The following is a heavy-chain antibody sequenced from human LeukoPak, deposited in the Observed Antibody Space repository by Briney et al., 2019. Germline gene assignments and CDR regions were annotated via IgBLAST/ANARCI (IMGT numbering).Heavy chain of an antibody. V-gene: IGHV4-38-2*02. CDR3: ARGMRNTAMVIYYYYYMDV. Sequence: PSETLSLTCTVSGYPISSGYYWGWIRQPPGKGLEWIGSIYHSGSTYHNPSLKSRVTISVDTSKNQFSLKLSSVTVADTAVFYCARGMRNTAMVIYYYYYMDVWGKGTTVTVSS. CDR1: GYPISSGYY. CDR2: IYHSGST. J-gene: IGHJ6*03. D-gene: IGHD5-18*01.